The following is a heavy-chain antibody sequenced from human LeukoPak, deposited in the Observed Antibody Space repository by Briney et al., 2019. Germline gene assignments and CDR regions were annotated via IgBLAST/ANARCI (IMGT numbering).Heavy chain of an antibody. J-gene: IGHJ4*02. CDR1: GYSFTSYW. V-gene: IGHV5-51*01. CDR2: IYPGDSDT. CDR3: AITYYYDSSGFYRGDY. Sequence: GESLKISCKGSGYSFTSYWLGWVRQMPGKGLEWMGIIYPGDSDTRYSPSFQGQVTISADKSISTAYLQWSSLKASDTAIYYCAITYYYDSSGFYRGDYWGQGTLVTVSS. D-gene: IGHD3-22*01.